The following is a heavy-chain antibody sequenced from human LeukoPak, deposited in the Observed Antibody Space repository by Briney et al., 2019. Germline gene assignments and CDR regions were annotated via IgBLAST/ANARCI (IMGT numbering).Heavy chain of an antibody. CDR2: ISGSGSST. J-gene: IGHJ4*02. Sequence: PGGSLRLSCAASGFTFSSYAMSWVRQAPGKGLEWVSTISGSGSSTYYADSVKGRFTISRDNSKNTLYLQMNSLRAEDTAVYYCAKVGSATVTSPFDYWGQGTLVTVSS. D-gene: IGHD4-17*01. CDR3: AKVGSATVTSPFDY. V-gene: IGHV3-23*01. CDR1: GFTFSSYA.